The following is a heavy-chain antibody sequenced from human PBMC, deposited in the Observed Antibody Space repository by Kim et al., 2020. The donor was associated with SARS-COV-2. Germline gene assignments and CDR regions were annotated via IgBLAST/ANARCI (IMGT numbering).Heavy chain of an antibody. Sequence: GGSLRLSCAASGFTFSSYGMHWVRQAPGKGLEWVAVIWYDGSNKYYADSVKGRFTISRDNSKNTLYLQMNSLRAEDTAVYYCARDEGLYGMDVWGQGTTVTVSS. J-gene: IGHJ6*02. CDR1: GFTFSSYG. CDR2: IWYDGSNK. CDR3: ARDEGLYGMDV. V-gene: IGHV3-33*01.